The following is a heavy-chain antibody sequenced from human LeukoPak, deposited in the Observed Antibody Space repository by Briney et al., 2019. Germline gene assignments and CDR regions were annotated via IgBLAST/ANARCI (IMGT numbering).Heavy chain of an antibody. CDR2: IYYSEST. J-gene: IGHJ5*02. V-gene: IGHV4-59*12. CDR3: ARGSGMATSSRWFDP. CDR1: GGSISNYY. Sequence: SETLSLTCTVSGGSISNYYWSWIRQPPGKGLEWIGYIYYSESTKYNPSLKSRVTISVDTSKNQISLKLSSVTAADTAVYYCARGSGMATSSRWFDPWGQGTLVTVSS. D-gene: IGHD5-24*01.